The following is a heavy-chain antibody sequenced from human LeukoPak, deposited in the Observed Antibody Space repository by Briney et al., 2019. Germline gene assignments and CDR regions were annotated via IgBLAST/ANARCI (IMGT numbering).Heavy chain of an antibody. J-gene: IGHJ4*02. D-gene: IGHD1-1*01. CDR1: GFTFSSYS. V-gene: IGHV3-48*02. CDR3: ARESWHDRFDF. Sequence: WGSLRLSCAASGFTFSSYSNNTVRQAPGKGLEWVSYISSSSRTMYYADSVKGRFTISRDNAKNSLYLQMNSLRDDDTAVFYCARESWHDRFDFGGQGPLVTVSS. CDR2: ISSSSRTM.